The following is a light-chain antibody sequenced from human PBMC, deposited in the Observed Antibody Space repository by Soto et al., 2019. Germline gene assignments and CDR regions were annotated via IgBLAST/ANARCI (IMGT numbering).Light chain of an antibody. CDR1: QSVSSN. V-gene: IGKV3-15*01. J-gene: IGKJ1*01. Sequence: ETVMTQSPATLSVSPGERATLSCRASQSVSSNLAWYQQKPGQAPRLLIYGASTRATGIPARFSGSGSGTEFTLTISSLQSEDFAVYFCQQYNNWPRTYGHWTNVDIK. CDR2: GAS. CDR3: QQYNNWPRT.